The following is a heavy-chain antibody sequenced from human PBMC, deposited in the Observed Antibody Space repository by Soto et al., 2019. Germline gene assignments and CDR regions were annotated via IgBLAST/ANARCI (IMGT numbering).Heavy chain of an antibody. D-gene: IGHD2-21*02. V-gene: IGHV3-21*01. CDR3: AREETAWPLAYGLEV. CDR1: GFSFSTYS. J-gene: IGHJ6*02. Sequence: GGSLRLSCAASGFSFSTYSMNWVRQAPGKGLEWVSSISSRSDTYYADSVKGRFTISRDNAKNSVSLQMDSLRAEDAAVYYCAREETAWPLAYGLEVWGQGTTVTVSS. CDR2: ISSRSDT.